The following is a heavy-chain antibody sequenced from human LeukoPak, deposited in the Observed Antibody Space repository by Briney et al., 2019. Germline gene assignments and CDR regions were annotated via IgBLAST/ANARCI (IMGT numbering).Heavy chain of an antibody. CDR3: AKDLLRGGSGHGMVLDY. J-gene: IGHJ4*02. CDR1: GFTFSSYA. D-gene: IGHD3-10*01. Sequence: PGGSLRLSCAASGFTFSSYAMSWVRQAPGKGLEWVSAISGSGGSTYYADSVKGRFTISRDNSKNTLYLQMNSLRAEDTAVYYCAKDLLRGGSGHGMVLDYWGQGTLVTVSS. V-gene: IGHV3-23*01. CDR2: ISGSGGST.